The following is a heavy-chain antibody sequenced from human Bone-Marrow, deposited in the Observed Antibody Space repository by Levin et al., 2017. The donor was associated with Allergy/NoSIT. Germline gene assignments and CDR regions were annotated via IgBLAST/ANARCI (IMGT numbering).Heavy chain of an antibody. J-gene: IGHJ4*02. CDR3: ARSSGYFGSDFDY. V-gene: IGHV3-13*04. Sequence: GGSLRLSCAASGFTFGSYDMQWVRQATGKGLEWVSGIGTTGDTHYADSVKGRFIISRENARNSLYLQMSGLRAGDTAVYYCARSSGYFGSDFDYWGQGTLVTVSS. CDR1: GFTFGSYD. D-gene: IGHD5-12*01. CDR2: IGTTGDT.